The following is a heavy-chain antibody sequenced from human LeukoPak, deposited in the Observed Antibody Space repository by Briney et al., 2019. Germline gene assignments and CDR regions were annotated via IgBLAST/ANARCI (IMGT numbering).Heavy chain of an antibody. D-gene: IGHD3-22*01. J-gene: IGHJ4*02. V-gene: IGHV4-38-2*02. CDR2: IYHSGST. Sequence: PSETLSLTCTVSGYSISSGYYRGWIRQPPVKGLEGIGSIYHSGSTYYNPSLKSRVTISGDTSKNQFSLKLSSVTAADTAVYYCARDYYDSSGSFDYWGQGTLVTVSS. CDR3: ARDYYDSSGSFDY. CDR1: GYSISSGYY.